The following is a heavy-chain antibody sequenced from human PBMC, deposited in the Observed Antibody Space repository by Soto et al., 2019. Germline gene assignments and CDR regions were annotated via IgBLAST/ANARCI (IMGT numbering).Heavy chain of an antibody. Sequence: QVQLVQSGAEVKKPGASVKVSCKASGYIFTTYGISWVRQAPGQGLEWMGWISAYNGNTTYAQKFQGRVTMPTDASTNTAYMELRSLRSDDTAVYYCARFAMVRPNDYWGQGTLVTVSS. CDR3: ARFAMVRPNDY. V-gene: IGHV1-18*01. J-gene: IGHJ4*02. CDR2: ISAYNGNT. CDR1: GYIFTTYG. D-gene: IGHD3-10*01.